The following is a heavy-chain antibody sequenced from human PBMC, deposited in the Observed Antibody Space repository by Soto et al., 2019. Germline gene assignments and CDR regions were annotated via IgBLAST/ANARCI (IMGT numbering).Heavy chain of an antibody. CDR2: IDPSDSYT. CDR1: GYSSTIYW. D-gene: IGHD2-15*01. CDR3: ARHRLWXCSGGSCPDYYYYGMDV. Sequence: GESLKISCKGSGYSSTIYWISWVRQMPGKGLEWMGRIDPSDSYTNYSPSFQGHVTISADKSISTAYLQWSSLKASDTAMYYCARHRLWXCSGGSCPDYYYYGMDVWGQGTTVTVSS. V-gene: IGHV5-10-1*01. J-gene: IGHJ6*02.